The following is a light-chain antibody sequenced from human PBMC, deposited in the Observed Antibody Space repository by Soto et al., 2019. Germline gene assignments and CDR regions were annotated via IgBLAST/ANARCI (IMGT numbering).Light chain of an antibody. J-gene: IGKJ5*01. CDR1: QAVNTR. CDR2: LAS. Sequence: EIVLPPSLAPPSSFPGERVPLSCRARQAVNTRLPWYQHTPGHAPRLLIYLASNRAAGVPARFSGSGSATDFTLTIRRLDPEDFAVYYCQQPDTFGQGTKVDIK. CDR3: QQPDT. V-gene: IGKV3D-11*03.